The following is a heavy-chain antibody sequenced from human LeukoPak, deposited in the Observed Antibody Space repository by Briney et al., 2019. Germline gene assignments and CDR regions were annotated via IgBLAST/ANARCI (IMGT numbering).Heavy chain of an antibody. V-gene: IGHV1-69*05. CDR2: IIHIFGTA. J-gene: IGHJ2*01. D-gene: IGHD1-26*01. CDR3: AREIIVGADWYFDL. CDR1: GGTFSSYA. Sequence: GASVKVSCKASGGTFSSYAISWVRQAPGQGLEWMGGIIHIFGTANYAQKFQGRVTITTDESTSTAYMELSSLRSEDTAVYYCAREIIVGADWYFDLWGRGTLVTVFS.